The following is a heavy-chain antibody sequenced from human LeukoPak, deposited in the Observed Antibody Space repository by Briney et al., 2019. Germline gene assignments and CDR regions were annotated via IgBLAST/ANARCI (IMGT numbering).Heavy chain of an antibody. D-gene: IGHD6-19*01. V-gene: IGHV3-38-3*01. CDR1: GFTFSAFN. CDR3: ARVSEDSGWTFDY. Sequence: GSLRLSCAASGFTFSAFNMNWVRRTPGKGLEWVSSISGGSTYYADSRKGRFTISRDNSKNTLHLQMNSPRAEDTAVYYCARVSEDSGWTFDYWGQGTLVTVSS. J-gene: IGHJ4*02. CDR2: ISGGST.